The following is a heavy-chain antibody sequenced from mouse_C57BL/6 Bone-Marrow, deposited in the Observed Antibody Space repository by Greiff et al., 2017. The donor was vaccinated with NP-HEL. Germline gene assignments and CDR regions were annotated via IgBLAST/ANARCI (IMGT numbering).Heavy chain of an antibody. Sequence: DVMLVESGGGLVKPGGSLKLSCAASGFTFSSYAMSWVRQTPEKRLEWVATISDGGSYTYYPDNVKGRFTISRANAKNNLYLQMSHLKSEDTAMYYCARDVTVVATDYAMDYWGQGTSVTVSS. J-gene: IGHJ4*01. V-gene: IGHV5-4*01. CDR3: ARDVTVVATDYAMDY. D-gene: IGHD1-1*01. CDR2: ISDGGSYT. CDR1: GFTFSSYA.